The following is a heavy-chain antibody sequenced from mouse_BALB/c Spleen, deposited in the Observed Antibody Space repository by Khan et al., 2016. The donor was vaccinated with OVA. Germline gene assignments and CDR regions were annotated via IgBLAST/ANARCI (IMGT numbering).Heavy chain of an antibody. CDR2: INSGGST. Sequence: EVELVESGGGLVKPGGSLKLSCAASGFTFSSYAVSWIHQTPEKRLEWVASINSGGSTYYPDSVKGRFTISRDDARNILYLQMSSLRSEDTAMYYCTRFVDYWGQGTSVTVSS. J-gene: IGHJ4*01. V-gene: IGHV5-6-5*01. CDR3: TRFVDY. CDR1: GFTFSSYA.